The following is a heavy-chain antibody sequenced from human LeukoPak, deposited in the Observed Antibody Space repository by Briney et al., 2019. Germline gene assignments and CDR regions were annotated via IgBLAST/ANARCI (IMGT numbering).Heavy chain of an antibody. CDR2: ISSSSSYI. CDR3: ARGVYGSGSYLTGGY. Sequence: PGGSLRLSCAASGFTFSSYSMNWVRQAPGKGLEWVSSISSSSSYIYYADSVKGRFTISRDNAKNSLYLQMNSLRAEDTAVYYCARGVYGSGSYLTGGYWGQGTLVTVSS. J-gene: IGHJ4*02. D-gene: IGHD3-10*01. CDR1: GFTFSSYS. V-gene: IGHV3-21*01.